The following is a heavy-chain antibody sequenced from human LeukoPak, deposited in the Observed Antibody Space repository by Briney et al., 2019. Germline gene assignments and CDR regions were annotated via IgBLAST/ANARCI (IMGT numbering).Heavy chain of an antibody. Sequence: SQTLSLTCSVSGGSTSSGIHYWTWTRQHPGKGLEWIGYIYYSGSTDYNPSLKSRVSMSINTSRNQFSLKVSSVTAADTAIYYCARAPYGDYEDYWGQGILVTVSS. V-gene: IGHV4-31*03. D-gene: IGHD5-12*01. J-gene: IGHJ4*02. CDR1: GGSTSSGIHY. CDR2: IYYSGST. CDR3: ARAPYGDYEDY.